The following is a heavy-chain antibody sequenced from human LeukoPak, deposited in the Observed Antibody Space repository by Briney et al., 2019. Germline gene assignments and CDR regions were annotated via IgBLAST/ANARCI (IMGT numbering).Heavy chain of an antibody. Sequence: PSETLSLTCTVSGASISSGSYYWSWIRQPAGQGLEWIGRLYISGSTNYNPSLKSRVTISVDTSKNQFSLKLSSVTAADTAVYYCARDSAHDDAFDIWGQGTVVTVSS. CDR2: LYISGST. J-gene: IGHJ3*02. CDR1: GASISSGSYY. D-gene: IGHD6-13*01. CDR3: ARDSAHDDAFDI. V-gene: IGHV4-61*02.